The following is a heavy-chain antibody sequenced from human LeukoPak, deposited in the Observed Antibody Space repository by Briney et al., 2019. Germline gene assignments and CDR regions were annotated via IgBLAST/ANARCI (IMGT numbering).Heavy chain of an antibody. CDR2: IKQDGSEK. D-gene: IGHD3-3*01. CDR1: GFTFSSYW. V-gene: IGHV3-7*01. CDR3: ARFAQYYDFWSGLDHFDY. J-gene: IGHJ4*02. Sequence: GGSLRLSCAASGFTFSSYWMSWVRQAPGKGLEWVANIKQDGSEKYYVDSVKGRFTISRDNAKNSLYLQMNSLRAEDTAVYYCARFAQYYDFWSGLDHFDYWGQGTLVTVSS.